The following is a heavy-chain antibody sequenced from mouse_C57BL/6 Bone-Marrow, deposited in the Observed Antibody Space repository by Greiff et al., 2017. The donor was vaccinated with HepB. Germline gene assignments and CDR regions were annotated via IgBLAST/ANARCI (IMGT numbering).Heavy chain of an antibody. V-gene: IGHV1-81*01. CDR2: IYPRSGNT. CDR1: GYTFTSYG. J-gene: IGHJ2*01. D-gene: IGHD1-1*01. CDR3: ANYGSSPSYYFDY. Sequence: VQLQQPGAELVKPGASVKLSCKASGYTFTSYGISWVKQRTGQGLEWIGEIYPRSGNTYYNEKFKGKATLTADKSSSTAYMELRSLTSEDSAVYFCANYGSSPSYYFDYWGQGTTLTVSS.